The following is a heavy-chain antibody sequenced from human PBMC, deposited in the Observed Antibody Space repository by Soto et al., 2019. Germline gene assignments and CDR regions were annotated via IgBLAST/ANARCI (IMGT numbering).Heavy chain of an antibody. D-gene: IGHD3-3*01. V-gene: IGHV1-8*01. Sequence: ASVKVSCKASGYTFTSYDINWVRQATGQGLEWMGWMNPNSGNTGYAQKFQGRVTMTRNTSISTAYMELSSLRSEDTAVYYCARAEPNYYFWSRYWTRHDAFDIWGQGTMVTVSS. CDR1: GYTFTSYD. CDR2: MNPNSGNT. J-gene: IGHJ3*02. CDR3: ARAEPNYYFWSRYWTRHDAFDI.